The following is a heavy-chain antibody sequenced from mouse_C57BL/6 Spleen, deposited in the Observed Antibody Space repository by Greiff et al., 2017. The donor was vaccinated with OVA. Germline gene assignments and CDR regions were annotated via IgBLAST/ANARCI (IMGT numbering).Heavy chain of an antibody. CDR3: ARGLGQGFAY. V-gene: IGHV3-6*01. Sequence: EVKLMESGPGLVKPSQSLSLTCSVTGYSITSGYYWNWIRQFPGNKLEWMGYISYDGSNNYNPSLKNRISITRDTSKNQFFLKLNSVTTEDTATYYCARGLGQGFAYWGQGTLVTVSA. CDR1: GYSITSGYY. J-gene: IGHJ3*01. CDR2: ISYDGSN. D-gene: IGHD4-1*01.